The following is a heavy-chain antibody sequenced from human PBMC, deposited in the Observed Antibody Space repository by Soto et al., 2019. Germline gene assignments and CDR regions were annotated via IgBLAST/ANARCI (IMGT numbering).Heavy chain of an antibody. D-gene: IGHD1-26*01. CDR2: ISGGGINT. CDR1: GFTFSSYA. V-gene: IGHV3-23*01. Sequence: LRLSCAASGFTFSSYALTWVRQAPGKGLEWVSVISGGGINTLYADSVKGRFTISRDNSKNTLYLQMNSLKAEDTAVYYCAKGQKWELPFDYWGQGALVTVSS. J-gene: IGHJ4*02. CDR3: AKGQKWELPFDY.